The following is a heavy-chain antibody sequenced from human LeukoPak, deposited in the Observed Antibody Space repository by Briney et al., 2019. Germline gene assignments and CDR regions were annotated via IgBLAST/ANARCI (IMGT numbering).Heavy chain of an antibody. V-gene: IGHV1-3*01. CDR2: INAGSGNT. Sequence: ASVKVSCKASGYTFTSYALHWVRQAPGQRLEWMGWINAGSGNTKYSQKFQGRVTITRDTSASTAYMELSSLRSEDTAVYYCARSGIAAADWFDPWGQGTLVTVSS. CDR1: GYTFTSYA. D-gene: IGHD6-13*01. J-gene: IGHJ5*02. CDR3: ARSGIAAADWFDP.